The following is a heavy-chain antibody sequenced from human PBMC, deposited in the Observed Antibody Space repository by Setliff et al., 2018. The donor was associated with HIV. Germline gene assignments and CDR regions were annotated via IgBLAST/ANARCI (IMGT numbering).Heavy chain of an antibody. CDR3: TKDHLSGWASDC. J-gene: IGHJ4*02. Sequence: GGCLRPSCAATGFTFSTYWMIWVRQAPGKGLEWVAKIKQDGSEEYYVDSVKGRFTISRDNAKNSVYLQMNSLRVEDTDMYYCTKDHLSGWASDCWGQGTLVTVS. V-gene: IGHV3-7*01. CDR2: IKQDGSEE. CDR1: GFTFSTYW. D-gene: IGHD6-19*01.